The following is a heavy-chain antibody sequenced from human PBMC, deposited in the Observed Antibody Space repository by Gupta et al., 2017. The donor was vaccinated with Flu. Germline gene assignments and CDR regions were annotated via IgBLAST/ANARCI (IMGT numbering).Heavy chain of an antibody. J-gene: IGHJ6*02. CDR2: ISSSSSYI. D-gene: IGHD2-15*01. V-gene: IGHV3-21*01. CDR3: ASHCSGGSCSYYYYGMDV. CDR1: GFTFSSYS. Sequence: EVQLVESGGGLVKPGGSLRLSCAASGFTFSSYSMNWVRQAPGKGLEWVSSISSSSSYIYYADSVKGRFTISRDNAKNSLYLQMNSLRAEDTAVYYCASHCSGGSCSYYYYGMDVWGQGTTVTVSS.